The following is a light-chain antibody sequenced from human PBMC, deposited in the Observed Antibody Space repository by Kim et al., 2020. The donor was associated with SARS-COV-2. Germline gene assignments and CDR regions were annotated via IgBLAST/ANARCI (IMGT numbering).Light chain of an antibody. V-gene: IGLV3-10*01. CDR2: EDR. CDR3: YSTDFSGNHRV. Sequence: SYELTQPLSVSVSPGQTARITCSGEALPKKYAYWYQQKSGQAPVLVIYEDRKRPSGIPERFSASSTGTMATLTISGAQVEDEGNYYCYSTDFSGNHRVFGSGTQLTVL. J-gene: IGLJ6*01. CDR1: ALPKKY.